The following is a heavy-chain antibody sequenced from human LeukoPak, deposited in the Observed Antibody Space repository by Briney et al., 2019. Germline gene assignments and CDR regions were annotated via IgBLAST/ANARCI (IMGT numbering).Heavy chain of an antibody. V-gene: IGHV3-30*18. Sequence: QSGGSLRLSCAASGFTFSSYGMHWVRQAPGKGLEWVAVISYDGSNKYYADSVKGRFTISRDNSKNTLYLQMNSLRAEDTAVYYCAKDLFGAWGQGTLVTVSS. CDR1: GFTFSSYG. J-gene: IGHJ5*02. D-gene: IGHD3-10*01. CDR3: AKDLFGA. CDR2: ISYDGSNK.